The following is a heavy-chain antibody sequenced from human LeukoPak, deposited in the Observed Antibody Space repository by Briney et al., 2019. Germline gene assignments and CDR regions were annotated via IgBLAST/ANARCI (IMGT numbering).Heavy chain of an antibody. V-gene: IGHV3-48*02. D-gene: IGHD5-12*01. CDR2: ISTRSGTI. J-gene: IGHJ4*02. CDR1: XFTFSNYI. Sequence: GGSLRLSCAASXFTFSNYIMNWVRQAPGKGLEWVSYISTRSGTIYYTDSVKGRFTISRDNAKNSLYLQMNSLRDEDTAVYYCARDRGGYQFFDHWGQGTLVTVSS. CDR3: ARDRGGYQFFDH.